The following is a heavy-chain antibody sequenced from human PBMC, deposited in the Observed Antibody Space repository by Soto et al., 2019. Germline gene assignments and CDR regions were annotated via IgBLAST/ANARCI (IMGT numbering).Heavy chain of an antibody. CDR2: ISYDGSNK. CDR1: GFTFSSYG. J-gene: IGHJ4*02. Sequence: GALRLSCAASGFTFSSYGMHWVRQAPGKGLEWVAVISYDGSNKYYADSVKGRFTISRDNSKITLYLQMNSLRAEDTAVYYCAKEIEYSSSPLDYWGQGTLVTVSS. V-gene: IGHV3-30*18. D-gene: IGHD6-6*01. CDR3: AKEIEYSSSPLDY.